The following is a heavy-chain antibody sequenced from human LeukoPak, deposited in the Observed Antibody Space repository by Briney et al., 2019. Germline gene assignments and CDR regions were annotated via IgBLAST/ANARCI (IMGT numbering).Heavy chain of an antibody. CDR2: INSDGSST. V-gene: IGHV3-74*01. D-gene: IGHD3-3*01. CDR3: ARGGERITIFGVVKPGPPDY. J-gene: IGHJ4*02. CDR1: GFTFSSYW. Sequence: PGGSLRLSCAASGFTFSSYWMHWVRQAPGKGLVWVSRINSDGSSTSYADSVKGRFTIPRDNAKNSLYLQMNSLRAEDTAVYYCARGGERITIFGVVKPGPPDYWGQGTLVTVSS.